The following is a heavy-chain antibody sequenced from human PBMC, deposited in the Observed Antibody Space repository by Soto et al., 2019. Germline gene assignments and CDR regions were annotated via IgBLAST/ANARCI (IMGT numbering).Heavy chain of an antibody. Sequence: SQTLSLTCAISGDSVSSNSAAWNWIRQSPSRGLEWLGRTYYRSKWYNDYAVSVKSRITINPDTSKNQFSLQLNSVTPEDTAVYYCATAAAIPHYSYYGMDVWGQGTTVTVSS. J-gene: IGHJ6*02. CDR3: ATAAAIPHYSYYGMDV. CDR2: TYYRSKWYN. D-gene: IGHD2-21*01. CDR1: GDSVSSNSAA. V-gene: IGHV6-1*01.